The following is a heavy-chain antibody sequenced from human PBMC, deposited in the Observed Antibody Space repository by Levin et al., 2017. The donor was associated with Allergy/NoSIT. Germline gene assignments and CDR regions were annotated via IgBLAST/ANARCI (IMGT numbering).Heavy chain of an antibody. Sequence: GESLKISCAVSGFTISEYAMAWVRQAPGKGLEWVPVITGGGFNTYYGDSVKGRFTVSRDDSKDTLYLELNSLGGEDTAVYYCAKKQGGTSGFSFDVWGQGTMVTVSS. CDR3: AKKQGGTSGFSFDV. V-gene: IGHV3-23*01. CDR2: ITGGGFNT. D-gene: IGHD1-1*01. CDR1: GFTISEYA. J-gene: IGHJ3*01.